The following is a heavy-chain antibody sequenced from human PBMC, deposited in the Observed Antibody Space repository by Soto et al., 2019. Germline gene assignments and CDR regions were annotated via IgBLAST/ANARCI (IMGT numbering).Heavy chain of an antibody. CDR3: ARSREFDY. Sequence: SETLSLTFCVSGGSLIGATYSWNWIRQPPGKGLEWIGYIFPSGTTYYNPSLKSRVTISIDVSKNQFSLSLRSLTAADTAVYYCARSREFDYWSQGTLVTVSS. V-gene: IGHV4-30-2*01. CDR2: IFPSGTT. CDR1: GGSLIGATYS. J-gene: IGHJ4*02.